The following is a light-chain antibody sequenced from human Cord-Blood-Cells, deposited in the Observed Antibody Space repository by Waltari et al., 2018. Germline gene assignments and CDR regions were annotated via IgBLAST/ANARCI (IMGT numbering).Light chain of an antibody. J-gene: IGKJ2*01. CDR3: QQYYSTPYT. CDR1: QSVLYSSNNKNY. CDR2: WAS. Sequence: DIVMTQSPDSLAVSLVERATINCKSSQSVLYSSNNKNYLAWYQQKPGQPPKLLIYWASTRESGVPDRCSGSGSGTDFTLTISSLQAEDVAVYYCQQYYSTPYTFGQGTKLEIK. V-gene: IGKV4-1*01.